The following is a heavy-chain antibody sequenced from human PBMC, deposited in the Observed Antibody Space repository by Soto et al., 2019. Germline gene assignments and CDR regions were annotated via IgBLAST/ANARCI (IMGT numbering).Heavy chain of an antibody. CDR2: ISAYNGNT. J-gene: IGHJ6*02. CDR3: ARDVDTAMVIYYYYGMDV. Sequence: ASVKVSCKASGYTFTSYGISWVRQAPGQGLEWKGWISAYNGNTNYAQKLQGRVTMTTDTSTSTAYMELRSLISDDTAVYYCARDVDTAMVIYYYYGMDVWGQGTTVTVSS. D-gene: IGHD5-18*01. V-gene: IGHV1-18*01. CDR1: GYTFTSYG.